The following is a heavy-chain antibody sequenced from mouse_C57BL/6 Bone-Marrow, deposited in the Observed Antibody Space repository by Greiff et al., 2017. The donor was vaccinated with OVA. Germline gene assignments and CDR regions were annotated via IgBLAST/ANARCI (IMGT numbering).Heavy chain of an antibody. Sequence: QVQLQQPGAELVKPGASVKLSCKASGYTFTSYWMHWVKQRPGQGLEWIGMIHPNSGSTNYNEKFKSKATLTVDKSSSTAYMQLSSLTSEDSAVYYCASLYDYDSWFAYWGQGTLVTVSA. CDR1: GYTFTSYW. J-gene: IGHJ3*01. CDR2: IHPNSGST. D-gene: IGHD2-4*01. CDR3: ASLYDYDSWFAY. V-gene: IGHV1-64*01.